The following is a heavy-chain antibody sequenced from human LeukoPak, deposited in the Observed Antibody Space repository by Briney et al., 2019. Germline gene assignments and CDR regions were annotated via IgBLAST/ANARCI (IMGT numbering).Heavy chain of an antibody. CDR3: ARDCIGCHGFDY. CDR2: VSAYADNT. V-gene: IGHV1-18*01. J-gene: IGHJ4*02. CDR1: GYTFITYG. D-gene: IGHD2-15*01. Sequence: ASVKVSCKASGYTFITYGISWVRQAPGQGLEWVGWVSAYADNTNYVQKLQDRVTMTTDTSTSTAYMELRSLRSDDTAVYYCARDCIGCHGFDYWGQGTLVTVSS.